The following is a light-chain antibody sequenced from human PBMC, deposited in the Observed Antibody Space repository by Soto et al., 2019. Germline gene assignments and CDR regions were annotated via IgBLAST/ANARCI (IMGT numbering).Light chain of an antibody. V-gene: IGKV1-9*01. J-gene: IGKJ1*01. Sequence: IQLTQSPSSLSASVGDRVTITCRASPAIASFLAWYQQKPGTAPKLLIYGASTLQSGVPSRFSGSRSGTDYTLTIDSLQHEDFATYYCQQLNGSPWTFGQGTKVDIK. CDR3: QQLNGSPWT. CDR2: GAS. CDR1: PAIASF.